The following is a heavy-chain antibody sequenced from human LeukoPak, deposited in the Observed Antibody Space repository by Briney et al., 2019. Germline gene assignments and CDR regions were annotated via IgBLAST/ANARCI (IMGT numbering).Heavy chain of an antibody. CDR1: GFSFTNYA. V-gene: IGHV3-23*01. D-gene: IGHD3-10*01. J-gene: IGHJ1*01. Sequence: GGSLRLSCAASGFSFTNYAMSWVRQAPGKGLEWVSAISLSGGSTYYAGSVKGRFTTSRDNSKNTLYLQMNSLRAEDTAVYYCAKDRGYYGSGSYKEYFQHWGQGTLVTVSS. CDR2: ISLSGGST. CDR3: AKDRGYYGSGSYKEYFQH.